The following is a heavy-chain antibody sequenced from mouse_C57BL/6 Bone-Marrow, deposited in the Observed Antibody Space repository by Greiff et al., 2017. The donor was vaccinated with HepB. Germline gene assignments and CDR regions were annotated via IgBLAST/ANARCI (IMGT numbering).Heavy chain of an antibody. CDR3: ARRCQPGYFDY. J-gene: IGHJ2*01. CDR1: GYAFTNYL. Sequence: QVQLKESGAELVRPGTSVKVSCKASGYAFTNYLIEWVKQRPGQGLEWIGVINPGSGGTNYNEKFKGKATLTADKSSSTAYMQLSSLTSEDSAVYFCARRCQPGYFDYWGQGTTLTVSS. CDR2: INPGSGGT. V-gene: IGHV1-54*01. D-gene: IGHD6-1*01.